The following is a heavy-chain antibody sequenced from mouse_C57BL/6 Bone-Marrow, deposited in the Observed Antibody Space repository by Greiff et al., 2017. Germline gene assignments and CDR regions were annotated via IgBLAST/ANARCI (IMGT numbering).Heavy chain of an antibody. CDR3: ARGSDGYYSYAMDY. V-gene: IGHV3-6*01. J-gene: IGHJ4*01. Sequence: EVKLMESGPGLVKPSQSLSLTCSVTGYSITSGYYWNWIRQFPGNKLEWMGYISYDGSNNYNPSLKNRISITRDTSKNQFFLKLNSVTTEDTATYYCARGSDGYYSYAMDYWGQGTSVTVSS. CDR2: ISYDGSN. D-gene: IGHD2-3*01. CDR1: GYSITSGYY.